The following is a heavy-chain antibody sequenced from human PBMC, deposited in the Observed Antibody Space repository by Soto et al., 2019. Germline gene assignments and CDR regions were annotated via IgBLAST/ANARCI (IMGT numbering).Heavy chain of an antibody. CDR1: GGSISSGGYY. V-gene: IGHV4-31*03. D-gene: IGHD5-18*01. J-gene: IGHJ6*02. CDR3: ARDRVDGYTAMVAGYGMDV. CDR2: IYYSGST. Sequence: QVQLQESGPGLVKPSQTLSLTCTVSGGSISSGGYYWSWIRQHPGKGQEWVGYIYYSGSTYYNPSPKSRVTISVDTSKNQFCLKLSSVTAADTAVYYCARDRVDGYTAMVAGYGMDVWGQGTTVTVSS.